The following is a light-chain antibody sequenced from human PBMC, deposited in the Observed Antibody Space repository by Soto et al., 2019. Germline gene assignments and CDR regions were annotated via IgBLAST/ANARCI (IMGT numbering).Light chain of an antibody. CDR3: QSYDTFLSAVV. CDR1: SSNIGSEY. CDR2: HNF. J-gene: IGLJ2*01. V-gene: IGLV1-47*02. Sequence: QSVLTQPPSASGTPGQRVTISCSGSSSNIGSEYVVWYQHLPGTAPKLLIQHNFNRPSGVPDRFSGSKSGTSASLTITGLQAGDEAYYYCQSYDTFLSAVVFGGGTQLIVL.